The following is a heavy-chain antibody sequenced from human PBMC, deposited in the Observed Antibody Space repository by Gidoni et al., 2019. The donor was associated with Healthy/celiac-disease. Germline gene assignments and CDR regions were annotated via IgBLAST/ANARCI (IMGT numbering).Heavy chain of an antibody. J-gene: IGHJ4*02. D-gene: IGHD3-10*01. CDR2: VFYSGST. V-gene: IGHV4-39*01. Sequence: QLQPQESGPGRVKPPETLSLTCTDSGGSISSSRYYWGWIRQPPGEGLEWIWSVFYSGSTSYNPSLKSRVTISVDTCKNQFSLKLSSVTAAYTSVYYCAGSGSYYGPFDYWGQGTLVTVSS. CDR3: AGSGSYYGPFDY. CDR1: GGSISSSRYY.